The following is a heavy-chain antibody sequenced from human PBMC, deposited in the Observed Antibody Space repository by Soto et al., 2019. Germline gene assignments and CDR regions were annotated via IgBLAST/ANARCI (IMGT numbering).Heavy chain of an antibody. J-gene: IGHJ4*02. Sequence: QVQLQESGPGLVKPSETLSLTCTVSGGSVSTYYWSWIRQPAGKGLEWIGHIYSTRSTNYNPSLKSRVTMSVGTSKNQFSLTLSSVTAADTAVYYCARAISDYYFDSWGQGTLVTVSS. CDR2: IYSTRST. V-gene: IGHV4-4*07. CDR1: GGSVSTYY. D-gene: IGHD3-22*01. CDR3: ARAISDYYFDS.